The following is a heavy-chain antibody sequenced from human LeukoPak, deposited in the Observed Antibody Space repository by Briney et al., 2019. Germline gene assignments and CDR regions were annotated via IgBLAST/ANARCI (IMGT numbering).Heavy chain of an antibody. V-gene: IGHV4-39*01. CDR3: ARYWGPYDNSGAYFDY. D-gene: IGHD3-22*01. Sequence: SETLSLTCTVSGVSISSCSYYWVWLRQPPGKGLEWIATIHYTGSTYYNPSLKSRVTISVDTSKNQFSQKLSSVTAADTAMYYCARYWGPYDNSGAYFDYWGQGTLVTVSS. J-gene: IGHJ4*02. CDR1: GVSISSCSYY. CDR2: IHYTGST.